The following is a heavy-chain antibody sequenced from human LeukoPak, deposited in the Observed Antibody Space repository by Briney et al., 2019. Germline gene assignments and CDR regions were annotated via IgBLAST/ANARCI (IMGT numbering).Heavy chain of an antibody. CDR2: IYSGGAT. CDR1: GISVSSNY. CDR3: ARLHYDVLTGPFDY. V-gene: IGHV3-66*04. J-gene: IGHJ4*02. D-gene: IGHD3-9*01. Sequence: GGSLRLSCVASGISVSSNYMSWVRQAPGKGLEWVSIIYSGGATFYADSVKGRFTISRENSKNTLWLQMNSLRAEDTAVYYCARLHYDVLTGPFDYWGQGTLVTVSS.